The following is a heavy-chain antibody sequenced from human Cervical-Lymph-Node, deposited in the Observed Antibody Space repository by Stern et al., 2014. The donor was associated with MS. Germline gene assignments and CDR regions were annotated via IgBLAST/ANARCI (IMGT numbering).Heavy chain of an antibody. CDR2: INPSGGST. D-gene: IGHD6-19*01. J-gene: IGHJ4*02. CDR3: TRDSSGWSANDY. CDR1: GYPFTNYY. V-gene: IGHV1-46*03. Sequence: VQLVESGAEVKTPGASVKLSCTASGYPFTNYYMHWVRQAPGQGLEWMEIINPSGGSTSYAQKFQGRVTMTRDTSTSTVYMELSSLRSEDTAVYYCTRDSSGWSANDYWGQGTLVTVSS.